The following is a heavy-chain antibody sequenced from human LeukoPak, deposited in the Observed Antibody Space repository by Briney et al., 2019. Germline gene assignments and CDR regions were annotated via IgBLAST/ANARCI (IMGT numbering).Heavy chain of an antibody. CDR3: ARDRSYYTGGMDV. Sequence: SETLSLTCTVPGGSISSYYWSWIRQPPGKGLEWIGYIFYSGSTKYNPSLKSRVTISVDTSKNQFSLKLSSVTAADTAVYYCARDRSYYTGGMDVWGQGTTVTVSS. CDR2: IFYSGST. CDR1: GGSISSYY. V-gene: IGHV4-59*01. J-gene: IGHJ6*02. D-gene: IGHD3-10*01.